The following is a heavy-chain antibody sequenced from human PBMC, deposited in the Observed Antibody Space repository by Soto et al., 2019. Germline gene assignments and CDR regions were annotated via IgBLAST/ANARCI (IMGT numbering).Heavy chain of an antibody. D-gene: IGHD5-12*01. J-gene: IGHJ4*02. CDR1: GGSISSGDYY. Sequence: SETLSLTCTVSGGSISSGDYYWSWIRQPPGKGLEWIGYIYYSGSTYYNPSLKSRVTISVDTSKNQFSLKLSSVTAADTAVYYCARELEWLRFRYFDYWGQGTLVTVSS. CDR3: ARELEWLRFRYFDY. CDR2: IYYSGST. V-gene: IGHV4-30-4*01.